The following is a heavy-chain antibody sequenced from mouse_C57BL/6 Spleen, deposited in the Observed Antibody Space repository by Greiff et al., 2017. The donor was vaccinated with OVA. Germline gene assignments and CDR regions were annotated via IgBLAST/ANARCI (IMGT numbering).Heavy chain of an antibody. V-gene: IGHV5-6*02. CDR1: GFTFSSYG. J-gene: IGHJ1*03. CDR2: ISSGGSYT. D-gene: IGHD1-1*01. CDR3: ARRGTTVVGYFDV. Sequence: EVKVEESGGDLVKPGGSLKLSCAASGFTFSSYGMSWVRQTPDKRLEWVATISSGGSYTYYPASVKGRFTISRDNAKNTLYMQMSSLKSEDTAMYCCARRGTTVVGYFDVWGTGTTVTVSS.